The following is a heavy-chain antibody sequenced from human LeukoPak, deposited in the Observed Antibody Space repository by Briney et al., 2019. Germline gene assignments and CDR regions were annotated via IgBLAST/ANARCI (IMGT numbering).Heavy chain of an antibody. Sequence: GGSLRLSCVVSGFTFRNSWMHWVRQAPGMGLVWVSRISGDGGSPSYADSVQGRFTISRDNAKNILYLEMNSLRAEDTAVYYCARDHVAGTPAGYWGQGTLVTVSS. D-gene: IGHD6-19*01. J-gene: IGHJ4*02. CDR3: ARDHVAGTPAGY. V-gene: IGHV3-74*01. CDR2: ISGDGGSP. CDR1: GFTFRNSW.